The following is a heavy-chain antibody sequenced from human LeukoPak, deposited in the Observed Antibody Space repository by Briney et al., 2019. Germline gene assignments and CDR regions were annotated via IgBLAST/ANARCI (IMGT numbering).Heavy chain of an antibody. Sequence: ASVKVSCKASGYTFTGYYMHWVRQAPGQGLEWMGWINPNSGGTNYAQKFQGRVTMTRDTSISTAYMELSRLRSDDTAVYYCARGRVVVVPAAIRPKFDPWGQGTLDTVSS. V-gene: IGHV1-2*02. CDR2: INPNSGGT. D-gene: IGHD2-2*01. CDR3: ARGRVVVVPAAIRPKFDP. J-gene: IGHJ5*02. CDR1: GYTFTGYY.